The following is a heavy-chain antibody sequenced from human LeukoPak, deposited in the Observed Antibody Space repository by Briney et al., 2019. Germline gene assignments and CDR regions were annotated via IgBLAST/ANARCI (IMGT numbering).Heavy chain of an antibody. CDR3: IATRY. CDR2: IKSKIDGGIT. Sequence: GGSLRLSCATSGFTFSNAWMDWVRQAPGKGLEWVGRIKSKIDGGITDYAAPVKGRFTISRDDSKGTLYLQMNSLKTEDTAVYYCIATRYWGQGTLVTVSS. CDR1: GFTFSNAW. J-gene: IGHJ4*02. V-gene: IGHV3-15*01.